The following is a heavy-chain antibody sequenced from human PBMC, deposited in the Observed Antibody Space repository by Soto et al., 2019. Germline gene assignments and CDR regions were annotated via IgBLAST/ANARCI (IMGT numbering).Heavy chain of an antibody. CDR1: GFTFSGSA. CDR2: IRSKGNSYAT. J-gene: IGHJ3*02. V-gene: IGHV3-73*01. Sequence: LRLSCAASGFTFSGSAMHWVRQASGKGLEWVGRIRSKGNSYATAYAASVKGRFTISRDDSKNTAYLQMNSLKTEDTAVYYCTRLLSDAFDIWGQGTMVTVSS. CDR3: TRLLSDAFDI.